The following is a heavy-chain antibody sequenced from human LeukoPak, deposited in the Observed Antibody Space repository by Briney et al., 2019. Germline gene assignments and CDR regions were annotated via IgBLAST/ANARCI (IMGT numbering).Heavy chain of an antibody. V-gene: IGHV4-59*08. CDR2: IHHTGST. CDR3: ATHDGSSWFYFDY. Sequence: PSETLSLTCTVSGGSISRYHWSWVRQPPGKGLEWIGYIHHTGSTNFNPSLKSRVTMSVDTSENQSSLQLSSVTAADTALYYCATHDGSSWFYFDYWSQGTLVTVSS. D-gene: IGHD6-13*01. J-gene: IGHJ4*02. CDR1: GGSISRYH.